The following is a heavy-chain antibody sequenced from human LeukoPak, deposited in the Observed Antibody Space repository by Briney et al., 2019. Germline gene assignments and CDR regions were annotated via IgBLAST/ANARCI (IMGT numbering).Heavy chain of an antibody. D-gene: IGHD1/OR15-1a*01. Sequence: GGSLRLSCAASGFTFSSYAMSWVRQAPGKGLEWVSAITGSGAFTDYADSVKGRFTISRDNSKNTLYLQLNSLRAEDTAVYYCAKVGWNIWGLPTFWGQGTLVTVSS. J-gene: IGHJ4*02. CDR2: ITGSGAFT. V-gene: IGHV3-23*01. CDR1: GFTFSSYA. CDR3: AKVGWNIWGLPTF.